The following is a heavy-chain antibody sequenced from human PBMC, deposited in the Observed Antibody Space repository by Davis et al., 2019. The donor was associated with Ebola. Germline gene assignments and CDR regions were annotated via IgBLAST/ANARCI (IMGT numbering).Heavy chain of an antibody. V-gene: IGHV3-48*03. CDR3: ARAGGSTTLTAPSMDV. CDR1: GFTFSSYE. D-gene: IGHD4-17*01. J-gene: IGHJ6*02. Sequence: GGSLRLSCAASGFTFSSYEMNWVRQAPGKGLEWVSYISGGGRTIYYADSVKGRFTISRDNAKNSLYLQMNSLRAEDTAVYYCARAGGSTTLTAPSMDVWGQGTTVTVSS. CDR2: ISGGGRTI.